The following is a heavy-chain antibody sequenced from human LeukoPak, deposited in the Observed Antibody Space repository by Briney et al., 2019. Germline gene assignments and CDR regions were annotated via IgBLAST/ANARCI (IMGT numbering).Heavy chain of an antibody. D-gene: IGHD3-3*01. J-gene: IGHJ6*03. CDR3: ARDKDFWSGPYMDV. CDR2: IYSGGST. Sequence: GGSLRLSCAASGFTVSSNYMSWVRQAPGKGLEWVSVIYSGGSTYYADSVKGRFTISRDNSKNTLYLQMNSLRVEDTAVYHCARDKDFWSGPYMDVWGKGTTVTVSS. CDR1: GFTVSSNY. V-gene: IGHV3-66*02.